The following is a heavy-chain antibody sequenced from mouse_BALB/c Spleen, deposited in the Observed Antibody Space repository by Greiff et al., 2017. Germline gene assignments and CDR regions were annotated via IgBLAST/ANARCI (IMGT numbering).Heavy chain of an antibody. Sequence: DVKLVESGGGLVQPGGSLKLSCAASGFTFSSYTMSWVRQTPEKRLEWVAYISNGGGSTYYPDTVKGRFTISRDNAKNTLYLQMSSLRSEDTAMYYCARKWDYYAMDYWGQGTSVTVSS. J-gene: IGHJ4*01. CDR1: GFTFSSYT. CDR3: ARKWDYYAMDY. CDR2: ISNGGGST. D-gene: IGHD1-3*01. V-gene: IGHV5-12-2*01.